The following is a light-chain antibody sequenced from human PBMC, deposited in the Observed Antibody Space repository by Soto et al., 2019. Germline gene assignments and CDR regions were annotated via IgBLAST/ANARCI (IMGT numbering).Light chain of an antibody. J-gene: IGLJ2*01. CDR1: SSDVGGYNY. V-gene: IGLV2-14*01. CDR3: SSYARSSTLVV. CDR2: DVS. Sequence: QSVLTQPASVSGSPGQSITISCTGTSSDVGGYNYVSWYQQHSGKAHKLMIYDVSNRPSGVSNRFSGSKSGNTASLTISVLHAEDEADYYCSSYARSSTLVVFGGGTKLTVL.